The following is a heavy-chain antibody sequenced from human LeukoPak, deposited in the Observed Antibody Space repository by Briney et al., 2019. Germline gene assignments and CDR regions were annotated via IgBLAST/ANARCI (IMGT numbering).Heavy chain of an antibody. D-gene: IGHD3-22*01. Sequence: SETLSHTCTVSGGSLSSYYWSWIRQPPGKGLEWIGYIYYSGSTNYNPSLKSRVTISVDTSKNQFSLKLSSVTAADAAVYYCTRASITTILIDIWGQGTMVTVSS. V-gene: IGHV4-59*01. CDR1: GGSLSSYY. CDR2: IYYSGST. J-gene: IGHJ3*02. CDR3: TRASITTILIDI.